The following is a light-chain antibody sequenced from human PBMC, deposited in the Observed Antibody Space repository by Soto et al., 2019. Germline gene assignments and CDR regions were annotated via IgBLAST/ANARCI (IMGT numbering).Light chain of an antibody. J-gene: IGKJ4*01. CDR3: QQYSNWLLT. CDR1: QSVINSY. Sequence: TQSLVAVCASPGERDNLSCRASQSVINSYLAWYQQKPGQAPRLLIFGASTRAAGIPARFSGSGSGTEFTLTIISLQSEDFAVYYCQQYSNWLLTFGGGT. V-gene: IGKV3-15*01. CDR2: GAS.